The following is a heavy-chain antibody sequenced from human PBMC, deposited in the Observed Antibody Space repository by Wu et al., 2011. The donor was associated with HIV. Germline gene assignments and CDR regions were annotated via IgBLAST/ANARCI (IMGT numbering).Heavy chain of an antibody. D-gene: IGHD2-2*01. CDR3: ARSGVSAEYYFYYMNV. Sequence: QVQLVQSGPEVKKPGSSVRVSCKASGGSFSSYTFSWVRQAPGQGLEWMGGILPMFGSTNYARKFQGRVTITADKSATTVYMELRSLRSEDTAMYYCARSGVSAEYYFYYMNVWGKGTTVTVSS. V-gene: IGHV1-69*14. CDR1: GGSFSSYT. J-gene: IGHJ6*03. CDR2: ILPMFGST.